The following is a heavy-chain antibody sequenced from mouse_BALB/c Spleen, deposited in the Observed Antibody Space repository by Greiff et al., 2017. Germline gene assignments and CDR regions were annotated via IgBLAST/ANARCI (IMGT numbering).Heavy chain of an antibody. Sequence: QVQLQQPGAELVRPGASVKLSCKASGYTFTSYWINWVKQRPGQGLEWIGNIYPSDSYTNYNQKFKDKATLTVDKSSSTAYMQLSSPTSEDSAVYYCTSGLYCPFAYWGQGTLVTVSA. V-gene: IGHV1-69*02. CDR3: TSGLYCPFAY. D-gene: IGHD2-1*01. J-gene: IGHJ3*01. CDR1: GYTFTSYW. CDR2: IYPSDSYT.